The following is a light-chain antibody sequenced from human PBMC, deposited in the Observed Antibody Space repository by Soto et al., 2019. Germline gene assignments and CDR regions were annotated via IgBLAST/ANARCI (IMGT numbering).Light chain of an antibody. CDR1: SSDVGGYNY. J-gene: IGLJ3*02. Sequence: QSALTQPASVSGSPGQSITISCTGTSSDVGGYNYVSWYQQHPGKAPKLMIYDVSNRPSGVSNRFSGSKSRNTASLTISGLQAEDEADYYCSSYTSSSTLEVFGGGTQLTVL. V-gene: IGLV2-14*01. CDR3: SSYTSSSTLEV. CDR2: DVS.